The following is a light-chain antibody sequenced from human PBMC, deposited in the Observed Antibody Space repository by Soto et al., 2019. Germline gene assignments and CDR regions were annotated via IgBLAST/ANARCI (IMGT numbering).Light chain of an antibody. J-gene: IGLJ3*02. CDR3: QTWGTGTWV. CDR2: VDSDGSH. CDR1: SGHSSYA. Sequence: QAVVTQSPSASASLGASVKLTCTLSSGHSSYAIAWHQQQPEKGPRYLMKVDSDGSHVKGDGIPDRVSGPSSGAERYLAISGLQSEDEADYYCQTWGTGTWVFGGGTKLTVL. V-gene: IGLV4-69*01.